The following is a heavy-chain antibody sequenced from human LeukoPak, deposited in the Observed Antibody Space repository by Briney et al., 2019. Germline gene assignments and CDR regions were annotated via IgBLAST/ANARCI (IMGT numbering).Heavy chain of an antibody. CDR2: INHSGST. CDR3: ARRATYNPMRLYNWFDP. Sequence: SETLSLTCAVYGGSFNGYYWSWIRQPPGKGLEWIGEINHSGSTNYNLSLKSRVTISVDTPKKQFSVKLTSVTAADTAVYFCARRATYNPMRLYNWFDPWGQGTQVIVSS. J-gene: IGHJ5*02. V-gene: IGHV4-34*01. CDR1: GGSFNGYY. D-gene: IGHD1-14*01.